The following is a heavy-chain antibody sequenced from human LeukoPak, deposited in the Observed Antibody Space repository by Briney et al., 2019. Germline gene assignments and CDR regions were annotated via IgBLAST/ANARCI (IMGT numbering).Heavy chain of an antibody. CDR3: ARSHYYYYYMDV. CDR1: GFIFSSSW. Sequence: PGGSLRLSCAASGFIFSSSWMSWVRQAPGKGLEWVANIKQDGSEKYYVDSVKGRFTISRDNAKNSLYLQMNSLRAEDTAVYYCARSHYYYYYMDVWGKGTTVTVSS. CDR2: IKQDGSEK. J-gene: IGHJ6*03. V-gene: IGHV3-7*01.